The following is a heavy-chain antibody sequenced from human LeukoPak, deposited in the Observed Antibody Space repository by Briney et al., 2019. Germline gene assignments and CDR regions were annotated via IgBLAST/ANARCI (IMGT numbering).Heavy chain of an antibody. D-gene: IGHD3-22*01. CDR2: IIPIFGTA. CDR3: ARVFQLTGYYYFDY. Sequence: SVKVSCKASGGTFSSYAIRWVRQAPGQGLEWMGGIIPIFGTANYAQKFQGRVTITADESTSTAYMELSSLRSEDTAVYYCARVFQLTGYYYFDYWGQGTLVTVSS. CDR1: GGTFSSYA. V-gene: IGHV1-69*13. J-gene: IGHJ4*02.